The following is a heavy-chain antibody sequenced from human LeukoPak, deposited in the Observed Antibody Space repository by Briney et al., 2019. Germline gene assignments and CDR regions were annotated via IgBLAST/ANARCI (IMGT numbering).Heavy chain of an antibody. CDR2: INPSGGST. CDR1: GYTFTSYY. D-gene: IGHD1-26*01. Sequence: ASAKVSCKASGYTFTSYYMHWVRQAPGQGLEWMGIINPSGGSTSYAQKFQGRVTMTRDMSTSTVYMELSSLRSEDTAVYYCARDQVVGATVGAFDIWGQGTMVTVSS. V-gene: IGHV1-46*01. CDR3: ARDQVVGATVGAFDI. J-gene: IGHJ3*02.